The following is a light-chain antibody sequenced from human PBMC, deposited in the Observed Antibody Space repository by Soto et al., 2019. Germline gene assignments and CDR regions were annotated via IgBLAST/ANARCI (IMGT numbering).Light chain of an antibody. CDR2: LGS. V-gene: IGKV2-28*01. CDR1: QSLLHSNGYNY. CDR3: MKALQTPLT. J-gene: IGKJ4*01. Sequence: DIVMTHSPLALPVTPVEAASISCRASQSLLHSNGYNYLDWYLQKPGQSPQLLIYLGSNRASGVPDRFSGSGSGTDFTLKISRVEAEDVGVYYCMKALQTPLTFGGGNKGDIK.